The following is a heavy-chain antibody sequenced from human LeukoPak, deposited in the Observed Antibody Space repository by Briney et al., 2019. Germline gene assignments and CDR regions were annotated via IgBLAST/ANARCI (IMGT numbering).Heavy chain of an antibody. V-gene: IGHV3-30*02. Sequence: GGSLRLSCAAYGFTFSSYGMHWVRQAPGKGLEWVAFIRYHGRDKYYGDSVKGRFTISRDNSRNTLYLQMDSPRGEDTAVYYCANSPYGDWSFDFWGQGTLVTVSS. J-gene: IGHJ4*02. CDR3: ANSPYGDWSFDF. D-gene: IGHD4-17*01. CDR2: IRYHGRDK. CDR1: GFTFSSYG.